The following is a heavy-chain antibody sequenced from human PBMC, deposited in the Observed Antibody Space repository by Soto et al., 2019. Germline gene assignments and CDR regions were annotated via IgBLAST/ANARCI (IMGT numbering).Heavy chain of an antibody. CDR1: GGSISSGDYY. CDR2: IYYSGST. D-gene: IGHD6-19*01. V-gene: IGHV4-30-4*01. Sequence: SETLSLTCTVSGGSISSGDYYWSWIRQPPGKGLEWIGYIYYSGSTYYNPSLKSRVTISVDTSKNQFSLKLSSVTAADTAVYYCAKSLWDTSGWKTDYWGQGTLVTVSS. CDR3: AKSLWDTSGWKTDY. J-gene: IGHJ4*02.